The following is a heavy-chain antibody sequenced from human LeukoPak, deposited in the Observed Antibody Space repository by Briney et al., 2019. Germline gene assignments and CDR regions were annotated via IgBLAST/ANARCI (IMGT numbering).Heavy chain of an antibody. J-gene: IGHJ6*03. CDR1: GFTFSSYE. CDR2: ISSSGSTI. CDR3: ARSPDDTYGPDNNYYFYMDA. Sequence: GGSLRLSCAASGFTFSSYEMNWVRQAPGKGLEWVSYISSSGSTIYYADSVKGRFTISRDNAKSSLYLQMNSLRAEDTALYYCARSPDDTYGPDNNYYFYMDAWGKGTTVTVSS. V-gene: IGHV3-48*03. D-gene: IGHD5-18*01.